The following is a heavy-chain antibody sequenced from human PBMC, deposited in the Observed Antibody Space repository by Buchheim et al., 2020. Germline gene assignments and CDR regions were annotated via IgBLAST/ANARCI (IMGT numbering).Heavy chain of an antibody. CDR3: SRGAGELELRTMDV. V-gene: IGHV3-13*04. CDR2: IGVGGDT. J-gene: IGHJ6*02. Sequence: EVQLVESGGGLVEPGGSLRLSCAASGFTFSNYEMHWDRQVIGKGLEWVSTIGVGGDTYYPGSVKGRFTISRENAKNSLYLQMNSLRAGDTAVYYCSRGAGELELRTMDVWGQGTT. CDR1: GFTFSNYE. D-gene: IGHD1-7*01.